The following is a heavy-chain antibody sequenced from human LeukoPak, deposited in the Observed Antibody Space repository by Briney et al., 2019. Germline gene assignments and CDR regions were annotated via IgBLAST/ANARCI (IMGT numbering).Heavy chain of an antibody. Sequence: GGSLRLSCAASGFTFSSYAMSWVRQAPGKGLEWVSAISGSGGSTYYADSVKGRFTISRDNSKNTLYLQMNSLRAEDTAVYYCARDLGYSGYEDGERDYWGQGTLVTVSS. J-gene: IGHJ4*02. CDR2: ISGSGGST. CDR1: GFTFSSYA. CDR3: ARDLGYSGYEDGERDY. V-gene: IGHV3-23*01. D-gene: IGHD5-12*01.